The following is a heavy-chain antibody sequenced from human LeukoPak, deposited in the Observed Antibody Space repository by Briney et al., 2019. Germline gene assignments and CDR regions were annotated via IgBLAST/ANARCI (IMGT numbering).Heavy chain of an antibody. V-gene: IGHV3-20*04. CDR3: ARNLPPGTIFGVINDAFDI. J-gene: IGHJ3*02. D-gene: IGHD3-3*01. CDR2: INWNGGST. CDR1: GLTFDDHG. Sequence: PGGSLRLSCAASGLTFDDHGMNWVRQAPGKGLEWVSGINWNGGSTNYVDSVKGRFTISRDNAKNSLYLQLNSLRAEDTALYYCARNLPPGTIFGVINDAFDIWGQGPMVTVSS.